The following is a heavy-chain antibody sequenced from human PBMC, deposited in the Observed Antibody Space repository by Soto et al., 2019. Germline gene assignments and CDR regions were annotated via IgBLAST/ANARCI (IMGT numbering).Heavy chain of an antibody. Sequence: QVQLQESGPGLVKPSQTLSLTCTVSGGSISSGDYYWSWIRQPPGKALEWIGYIYYSGSTHDNPSLKRRVTIPVVTSKIQLSLKLSSVTAADTAVYYFARVSTYYYGSGNEANAFDIWGQGPMVTVSS. CDR2: IYYSGST. D-gene: IGHD3-10*01. CDR1: GGSISSGDYY. CDR3: ARVSTYYYGSGNEANAFDI. J-gene: IGHJ3*02. V-gene: IGHV4-30-4*01.